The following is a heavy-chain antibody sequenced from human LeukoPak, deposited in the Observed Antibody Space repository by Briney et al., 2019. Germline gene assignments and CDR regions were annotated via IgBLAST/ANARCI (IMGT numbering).Heavy chain of an antibody. D-gene: IGHD2-8*02. CDR3: AHRPAYQTGGGAFDI. J-gene: IGHJ3*02. CDR1: GFSLTTSGVG. V-gene: IGHV2-5*02. Sequence: SGPTLVKPTQTLTLTCTFSGFSLTTSGVGVGWIRQPPGKALEWLALIYWDDDKRYSPSLKSRLTITKDTSKNQVVLTMTNMDPVDTATYYCAHRPAYQTGGGAFDIWGQGAMVTVSS. CDR2: IYWDDDK.